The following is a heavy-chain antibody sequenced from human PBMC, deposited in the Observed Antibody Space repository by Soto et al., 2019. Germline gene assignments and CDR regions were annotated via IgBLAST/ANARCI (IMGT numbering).Heavy chain of an antibody. CDR1: GFTFSSYS. V-gene: IGHV3-21*01. CDR2: ISSSSYI. Sequence: GGSLRLSCAASGFTFSSYSMNWVRQAPGKGLEWVSSISSSSYIYYADSVKGRFTISRDNAKNSLYLQMNSLRAEDTAVYYCARVPYYYDSSGLFDYWGQGTLVTVSS. D-gene: IGHD3-22*01. J-gene: IGHJ4*02. CDR3: ARVPYYYDSSGLFDY.